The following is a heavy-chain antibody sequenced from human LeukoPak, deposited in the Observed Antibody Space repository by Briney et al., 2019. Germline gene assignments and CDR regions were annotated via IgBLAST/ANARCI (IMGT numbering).Heavy chain of an antibody. CDR1: GFTFSSYE. J-gene: IGHJ4*02. V-gene: IGHV3-48*03. CDR3: ARGYYYGSGSYSQ. D-gene: IGHD3-10*01. CDR2: ISSSGSTI. Sequence: PGGSLRLSCAASGFTFSSYEMNWVRQAPGKGLEWVSYISSSGSTIYYADSVKGRFTISRDNAKNSLYLQMNSLRAEDTAVYYCARGYYYGSGSYSQWGQGTLVTVSS.